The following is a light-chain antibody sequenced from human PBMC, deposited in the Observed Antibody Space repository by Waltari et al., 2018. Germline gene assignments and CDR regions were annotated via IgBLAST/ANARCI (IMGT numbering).Light chain of an antibody. V-gene: IGLV1-51*01. Sequence: QSVLTQPPSVSGDPGQRVTISCTGSSSNIGGYYVYWYQQFPGTAPKLLIYDNNKRPSGISYRCSASKSGTSASLPITRLQPVDEADYYCGAWDSSLSAVLFGGGTRLTVL. CDR2: DNN. J-gene: IGLJ2*01. CDR1: SSNIGGYY. CDR3: GAWDSSLSAVL.